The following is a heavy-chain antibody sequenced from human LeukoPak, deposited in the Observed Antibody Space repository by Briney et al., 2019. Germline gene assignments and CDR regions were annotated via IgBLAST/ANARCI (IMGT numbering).Heavy chain of an antibody. Sequence: GGSLRLSCAASGLTVSSNYMTWVRQAPGKGPEWASVIYSGGNTYYADSVKGRFSISRDNSKNTVYLQMNSLRVEDTAVYYCARLVTGTTVINSGWFDPWGQGTLVTVSS. CDR1: GLTVSSNY. D-gene: IGHD4-23*01. CDR2: IYSGGNT. CDR3: ARLVTGTTVINSGWFDP. J-gene: IGHJ5*02. V-gene: IGHV3-66*04.